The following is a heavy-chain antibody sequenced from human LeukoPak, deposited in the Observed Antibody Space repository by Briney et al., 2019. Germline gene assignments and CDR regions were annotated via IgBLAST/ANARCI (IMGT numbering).Heavy chain of an antibody. CDR2: INPNSGGT. CDR1: GYTFTGYY. V-gene: IGHV1-2*02. Sequence: ASVKVSCKASGYTFTGYYVHWVRQAPGQGLEWMGWINPNSGGTNYAQKFQGRVTMTRDTSISTAYMELSRLRSDDTAVYDCARDAGDSSGYYYAFDIWGQGTMVTVSS. J-gene: IGHJ3*02. CDR3: ARDAGDSSGYYYAFDI. D-gene: IGHD3-22*01.